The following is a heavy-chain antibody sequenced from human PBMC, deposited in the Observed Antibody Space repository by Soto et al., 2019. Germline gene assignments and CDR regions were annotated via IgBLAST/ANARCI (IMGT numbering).Heavy chain of an antibody. CDR3: ARDRGYYYDSSGYYYTYYFDY. CDR1: VFTFISYA. D-gene: IGHD3-22*01. Sequence: GWSLRLSCAASVFTFISYAMHWVRQAPGKGLEWVAVISYDGSNKYYADSVKGRFTISRDNSKNTLYLQMNSLRAEDTAVYYCARDRGYYYDSSGYYYTYYFDYWGQGTLVTVSS. V-gene: IGHV3-30-3*01. CDR2: ISYDGSNK. J-gene: IGHJ4*02.